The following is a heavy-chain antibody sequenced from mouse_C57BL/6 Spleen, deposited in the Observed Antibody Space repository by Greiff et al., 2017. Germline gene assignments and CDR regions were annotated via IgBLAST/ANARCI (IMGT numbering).Heavy chain of an antibody. CDR3: ARKEIYDGYYGYFDY. D-gene: IGHD2-3*01. J-gene: IGHJ2*01. V-gene: IGHV1-4*01. Sequence: QVHVKQSGAELARPGASVKMSCKASGYTFTSYTMHWVKQRPGQGLEWIGYINPSSGYTKYNQKFKDKATLTADKSSSTAYMQLSSLTSEDSAVYYCARKEIYDGYYGYFDYWGQGTTLTVSS. CDR1: GYTFTSYT. CDR2: INPSSGYT.